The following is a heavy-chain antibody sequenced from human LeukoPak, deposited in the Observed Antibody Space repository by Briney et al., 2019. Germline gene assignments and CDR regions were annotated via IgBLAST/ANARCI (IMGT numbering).Heavy chain of an antibody. CDR2: IYYSGST. V-gene: IGHV4-31*03. CDR3: ARVSRSKGIDSSGFSPPRLSSNWFDP. CDR1: GGSIRSGGYY. D-gene: IGHD3-22*01. Sequence: SETLSLTCTVSGGSIRSGGYYWSWIRQHPGKGLEWIGYIYYSGSTYYNPSLKSRVTISVDTSKNQFSLKLSSVTAADTAVYYCARVSRSKGIDSSGFSPPRLSSNWFDPWGQGTLVTVSS. J-gene: IGHJ5*02.